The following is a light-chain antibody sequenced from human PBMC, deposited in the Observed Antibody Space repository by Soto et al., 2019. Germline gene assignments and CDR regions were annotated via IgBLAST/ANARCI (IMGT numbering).Light chain of an antibody. J-gene: IGKJ1*01. V-gene: IGKV3-15*01. CDR3: QQYNNWRT. CDR1: QSVSSD. Sequence: DIVMTQSPGTLSVSPGETATLSCRASQSVSSDLAWYQQKPGQAPSLLIYGASTRAAGIPARFSGSGSGTEFALTISSLQSEDFAVYYCQQYNNWRTFGQGTKVDIK. CDR2: GAS.